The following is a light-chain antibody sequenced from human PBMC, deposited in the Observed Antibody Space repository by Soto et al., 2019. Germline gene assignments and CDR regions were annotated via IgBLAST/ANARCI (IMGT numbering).Light chain of an antibody. CDR3: QHYAGSPPWT. Sequence: EIVLTQSPGTLSLSPGERATLSCRASQSVSTSYLAWYQQKPGQAPRLLIYGASTRATGIQDRFSGSGSGTDFTLTISRLESEDCAVYYCQHYAGSPPWTFGQGTKVEIK. CDR1: QSVSTSY. CDR2: GAS. J-gene: IGKJ1*01. V-gene: IGKV3-20*01.